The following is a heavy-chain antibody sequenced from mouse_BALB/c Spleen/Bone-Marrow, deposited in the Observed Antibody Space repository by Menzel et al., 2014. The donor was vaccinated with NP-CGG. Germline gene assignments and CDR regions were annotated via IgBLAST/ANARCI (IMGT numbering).Heavy chain of an antibody. V-gene: IGHV1S81*02. CDR3: TRGRTWDFDY. D-gene: IGHD4-1*01. CDR2: INPSNGGT. J-gene: IGHJ2*01. Sequence: VQLQQSGAELVKPGASVKLSCEASGYTFTSYYMYWVKQRPGQGLGWIGEINPSNGGTNFNEKFKSRATLTVDKSSSTAYMQLSSLTSEDSAVYYCTRGRTWDFDYWGQGTTLTVSS. CDR1: GYTFTSYY.